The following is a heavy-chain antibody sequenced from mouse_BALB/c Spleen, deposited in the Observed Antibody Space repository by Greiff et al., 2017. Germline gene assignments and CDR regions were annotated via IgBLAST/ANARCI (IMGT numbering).Heavy chain of an antibody. J-gene: IGHJ2*01. D-gene: IGHD1-1*01. V-gene: IGHV2-9*02. CDR3: ARDYDGSRGYFDY. CDR2: IWAGGST. Sequence: VRLMESGPGLVAPSQSLSITCSVSGFSLTSYGVHWVRQPPGKGLEWLGVIWAGGSTNYNSALMSRLSISKDNSKSQVFLKMNSLQTDDTAMYYCARDYDGSRGYFDYWGQGTTLTVSS. CDR1: GFSLTSYG.